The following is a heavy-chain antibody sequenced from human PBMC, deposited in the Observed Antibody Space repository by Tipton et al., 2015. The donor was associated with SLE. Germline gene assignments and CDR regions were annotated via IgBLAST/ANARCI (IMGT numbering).Heavy chain of an antibody. CDR2: IYPGDSDT. V-gene: IGHV5-51*01. D-gene: IGHD5-12*01. CDR1: GYRFTSYW. J-gene: IGHJ3*02. Sequence: VQLVQSGAEVKKPGESLKISCKGSGYRFTSYWIGWVRQMPGKGLEWTGIIYPGDSDTRYSPSFQGQVTISADKSINTAYLQWRSLKASDTAMYYCARPLLVATTGAFDIWGQGTMVTVSS. CDR3: ARPLLVATTGAFDI.